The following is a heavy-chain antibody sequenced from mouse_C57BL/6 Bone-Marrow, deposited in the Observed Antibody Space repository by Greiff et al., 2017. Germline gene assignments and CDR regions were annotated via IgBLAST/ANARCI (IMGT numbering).Heavy chain of an antibody. V-gene: IGHV14-4*01. J-gene: IGHJ1*03. CDR1: GFNIKDDY. CDR2: IDPENGDT. D-gene: IGHD1-1*01. CDR3: TRYYYGSTLYWYFDV. Sequence: EVQLVESGAELVRPGASVKFSCTASGFNIKDDYMHWVKQRPEQGLEWIGWIDPENGDTEYASKFQGKATITADTSSNTAYLQLSSLTSEDTAVYYCTRYYYGSTLYWYFDVWGTGTTVTVSS.